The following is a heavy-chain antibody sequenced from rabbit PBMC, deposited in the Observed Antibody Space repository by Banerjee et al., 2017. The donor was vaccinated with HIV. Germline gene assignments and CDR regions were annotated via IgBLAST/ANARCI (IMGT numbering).Heavy chain of an antibody. CDR1: GFTISSSYW. CDR3: ARDYSGGWDL. D-gene: IGHD4-1*01. CDR2: ISTGDGNT. Sequence: QEQLEESGGDLVKPEGSLTLTCTASGFTISSSYWMCWVRQAPGKGLEWIGCISTGDGNTYYASWAKGRFTISKTSSTTVTLQMTSLTVADTATYFCARDYSGGWDLWGPGTLVTVS. V-gene: IGHV1S45*01. J-gene: IGHJ4*01.